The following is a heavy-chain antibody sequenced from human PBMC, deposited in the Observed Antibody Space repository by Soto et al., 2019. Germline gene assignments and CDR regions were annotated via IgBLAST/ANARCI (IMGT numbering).Heavy chain of an antibody. CDR2: IYYSGST. J-gene: IGHJ6*03. CDR3: ARQGFEYYDFWSGYYTPDDYYYYYMDV. D-gene: IGHD3-3*01. Sequence: KPSETLSLTCTVSGGSISSSSYYWGWIRQPPGKGLEWIGSIYYSGSTYYNPSLKSRVTISVDTSKNQFSLKLSSVTAADTAVYYCARQGFEYYDFWSGYYTPDDYYYYYMDVWGKGTTVTVSS. V-gene: IGHV4-39*01. CDR1: GGSISSSSYY.